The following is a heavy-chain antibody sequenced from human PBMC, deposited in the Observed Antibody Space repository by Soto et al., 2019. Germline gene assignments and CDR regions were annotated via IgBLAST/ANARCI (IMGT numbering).Heavy chain of an antibody. CDR1: GFTVSSNY. D-gene: IGHD3-3*01. CDR2: IYSGGST. Sequence: EVQLVESGGGLVQPGGSLRLSCAASGFTVSSNYMSWVRQAPGKGLEWVSVIYSGGSTYYADSVKGRFTISRDNSKNTLYLKMNSLRAEDTAVYYCASNYDFWSGDDYWGQGTLVTVSS. V-gene: IGHV3-66*01. CDR3: ASNYDFWSGDDY. J-gene: IGHJ4*02.